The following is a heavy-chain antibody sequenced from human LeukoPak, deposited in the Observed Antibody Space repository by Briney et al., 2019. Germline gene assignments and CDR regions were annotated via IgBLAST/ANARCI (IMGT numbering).Heavy chain of an antibody. V-gene: IGHV4-61*05. CDR3: ARVLRAASWRSYDY. CDR1: GGSISSSSYY. Sequence: SETLSLTCTVSGGSISSSSYYWGWIRQPPGKGLEWIGYIYYNGDTNYNPSLKSRVIISIDTSSNQFSLRLNSMTAADTAVYYCARVLRAASWRSYDYWGQGSLVTVSS. D-gene: IGHD5-18*01. J-gene: IGHJ4*02. CDR2: IYYNGDT.